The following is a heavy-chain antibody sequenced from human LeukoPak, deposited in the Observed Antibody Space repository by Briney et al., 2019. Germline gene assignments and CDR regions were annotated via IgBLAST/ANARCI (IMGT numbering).Heavy chain of an antibody. J-gene: IGHJ4*02. CDR2: VRYDGSDT. Sequence: PGGTLRLSCAASGVTFNTYDTHWVRQAPGKGLQWVAYVRYDGSDTYYEDSVKGRFTISGDKSKNTLCLQMTSVRAADTAVYYSSNALKNHEDSGYVVNSGQGTPVTVSS. V-gene: IGHV3-30*02. CDR1: GVTFNTYD. CDR3: SNALKNHEDSGYVVN. D-gene: IGHD3-22*01.